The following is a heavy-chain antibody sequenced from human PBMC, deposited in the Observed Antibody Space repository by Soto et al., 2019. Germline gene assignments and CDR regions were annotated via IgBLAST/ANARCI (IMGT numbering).Heavy chain of an antibody. CDR3: ARGRSFLSAFDI. CDR2: MNPNSGNT. V-gene: IGHV1-8*01. CDR1: GYTFTSYD. J-gene: IGHJ3*02. Sequence: ASVKVSCKASGYTFTSYDINWVRQATGQGLEWMGWMNPNSGNTGYAQKFQGRVTMTRNTSISTAYMELSSLRSEDTAVYYCARGRSFLSAFDIWGQGTTVTVSS.